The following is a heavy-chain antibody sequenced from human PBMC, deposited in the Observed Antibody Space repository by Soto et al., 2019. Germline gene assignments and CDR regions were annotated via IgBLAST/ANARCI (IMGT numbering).Heavy chain of an antibody. D-gene: IGHD3-10*01. CDR3: ARLLSGSRRFTEY. Sequence: EVQLVESGGGLVQPGGSLRLSCAASGFIFSGYWLHWVRQAPGKGLVWVSRRNIDGSTTSYADYVKGRLTTSRDNVTNTMYLQMNSLRAEDTAVHYCARLLSGSRRFTEYWAQGTPVTVPS. CDR1: GFIFSGYW. J-gene: IGHJ4*02. V-gene: IGHV3-74*01. CDR2: RNIDGSTT.